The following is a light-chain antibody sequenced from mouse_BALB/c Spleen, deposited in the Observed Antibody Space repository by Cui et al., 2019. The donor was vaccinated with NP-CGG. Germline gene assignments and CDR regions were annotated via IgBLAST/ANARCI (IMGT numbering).Light chain of an antibody. J-gene: IGLJ1*01. V-gene: IGLV1*01. CDR2: GTN. CDR1: TGAVTTGNY. Sequence: AVVLQDSAITTSPGETVTLTCRSSTGAVTTGNYANWVQEKPDHLFTGLIGGTNNRAPGVPARFSGSLIGDKAALTITGAQTEDEAIYFCALWYSNHWVFGGGTKLTVL. CDR3: ALWYSNHWV.